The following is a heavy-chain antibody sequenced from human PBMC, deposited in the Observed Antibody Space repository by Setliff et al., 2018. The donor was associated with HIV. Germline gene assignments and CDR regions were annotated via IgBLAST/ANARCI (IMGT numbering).Heavy chain of an antibody. V-gene: IGHV3-11*04. CDR2: ISSSNSI. D-gene: IGHD3-3*01. J-gene: IGHJ6*02. CDR3: ARDYLYYNLYNGSPVYGMDV. Sequence: GGSLRLSCAVSEAIVSNNYMSWVRQAPGKGLEWVSYISSSNSIYYADSVRGRFTISRDNAKRSLYLQMNSLRVEDTAVYYCARDYLYYNLYNGSPVYGMDVWGQGTTVTVSS. CDR1: EAIVSNNY.